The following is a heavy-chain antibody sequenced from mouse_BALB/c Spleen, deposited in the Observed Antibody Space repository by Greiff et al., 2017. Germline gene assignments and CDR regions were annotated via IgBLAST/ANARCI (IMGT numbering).Heavy chain of an antibody. D-gene: IGHD3-1*01. J-gene: IGHJ4*01. V-gene: IGHV3-6*02. CDR3: ARRGAIAMDY. CDR2: ISYDGSN. CDR1: GYSITSGYY. Sequence: EVQLQQSGPGLVKPSQSLSLTCSVTGYSITSGYYWNWIRQFPGNKLEWMGYISYDGSNNYNPSLKNRISITRDTSKNQFFLKLNSVTTEDTATYYCARRGAIAMDYWGQGTSVTVSS.